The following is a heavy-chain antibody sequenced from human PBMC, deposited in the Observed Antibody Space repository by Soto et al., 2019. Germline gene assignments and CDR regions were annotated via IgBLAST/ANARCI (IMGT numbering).Heavy chain of an antibody. J-gene: IGHJ3*02. D-gene: IGHD2-2*01. CDR3: ASPHCSSTSCLTPDAFDI. V-gene: IGHV5-51*01. CDR2: IYPGDSDT. CDR1: GYSFTSYW. Sequence: RGESLKISCKGSGYSFTSYWIGWVRQMPGKGLEWMGIIYPGDSDTRYSPSFQGQVTISADKSISTAYLQWSSLKPSDTAMYYCASPHCSSTSCLTPDAFDIWGQGTMVTVSS.